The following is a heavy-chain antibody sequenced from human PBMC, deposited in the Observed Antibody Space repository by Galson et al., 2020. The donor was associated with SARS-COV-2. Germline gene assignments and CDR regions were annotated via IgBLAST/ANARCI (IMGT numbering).Heavy chain of an antibody. CDR1: GGSISSYY. J-gene: IGHJ4*02. Sequence: SETLSLTCTVSGGSISSYYWSWIRQPPGKGLEWIGYIYYSGSTNYNPSLKSRVTISVDTSKNQFSLKLSSVTAADTAVYYCARVETDSSSWYFDYWGQGTLVTVSS. D-gene: IGHD6-13*01. V-gene: IGHV4-59*01. CDR3: ARVETDSSSWYFDY. CDR2: IYYSGST.